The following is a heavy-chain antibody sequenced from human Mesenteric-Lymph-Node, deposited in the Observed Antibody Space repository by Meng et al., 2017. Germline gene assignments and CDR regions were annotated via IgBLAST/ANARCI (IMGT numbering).Heavy chain of an antibody. V-gene: IGHV1-46*01. Sequence: QVQLVQSGAEVKKPGASGRVSFKASGYTFTSYYIYWVRQAPGQGLEWMGIIDSGGGYTSYAQKFRGRVTMTRDTSTNTVYMELSSLRFEDTAVFYCARSLDTSGHAYFDYWGQGTLVTVSS. CDR3: ARSLDTSGHAYFDY. D-gene: IGHD3-22*01. CDR2: IDSGGGYT. CDR1: GYTFTSYY. J-gene: IGHJ4*02.